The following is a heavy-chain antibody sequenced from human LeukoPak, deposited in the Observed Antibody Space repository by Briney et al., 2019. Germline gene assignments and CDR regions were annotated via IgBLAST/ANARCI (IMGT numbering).Heavy chain of an antibody. CDR2: ISGSGGST. D-gene: IGHD6-6*01. CDR1: GFTFSSYA. V-gene: IGHV3-23*01. CDR3: AKDLWKYSSSSFDY. Sequence: GGSLRLSCAASGFTFSSYAMSWVRQAPGKGLEWFSAISGSGGSTYYADSVKGRFTISRDNSKNTLYLQMNSLRAEDTALYYCAKDLWKYSSSSFDYWGQGTLVTVSS. J-gene: IGHJ4*02.